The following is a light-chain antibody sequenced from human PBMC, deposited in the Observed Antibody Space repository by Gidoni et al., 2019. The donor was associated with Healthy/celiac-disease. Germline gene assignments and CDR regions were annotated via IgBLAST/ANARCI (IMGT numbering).Light chain of an antibody. J-gene: IGKJ4*01. CDR1: QSVSSN. Sequence: EIVMTQSPATLSVSPGERATLSCRASQSVSSNLAWYQHQPGQAPRLLIYGASTRATGIPARFSGSGSGTEFTLTISSLQSEDFAVYYCQQYNNWPLLTFGGGTKVEIK. CDR3: QQYNNWPLLT. CDR2: GAS. V-gene: IGKV3-15*01.